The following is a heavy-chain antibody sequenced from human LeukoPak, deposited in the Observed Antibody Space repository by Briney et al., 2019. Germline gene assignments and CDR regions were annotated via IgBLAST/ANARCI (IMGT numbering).Heavy chain of an antibody. CDR2: IYYSGST. V-gene: IGHV4-59*01. Sequence: SETLSLTCTVSGGSISSYYWSWIRQPPGKGLEWIGYIYYSGSTNYNPSLKSRVTISVDTSKNQFSLKLSSVTAADTAVYYCARDRGVEFRGFIMDWFDPWGRGTLVTVPS. J-gene: IGHJ5*02. CDR3: ARDRGVEFRGFIMDWFDP. CDR1: GGSISSYY. D-gene: IGHD3-10*01.